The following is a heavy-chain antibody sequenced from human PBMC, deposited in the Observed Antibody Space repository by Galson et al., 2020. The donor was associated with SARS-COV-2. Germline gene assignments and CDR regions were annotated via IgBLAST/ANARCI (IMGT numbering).Heavy chain of an antibody. J-gene: IGHJ4*02. CDR2: ISWDGGST. CDR1: GFTFDDYT. CDR3: AKDNYSYGSTSWYFDY. V-gene: IGHV3-43*01. Sequence: GESLKISCAASGFTFDDYTMHWVRQAPGKGLEWVSLISWDGGSTYYADSVKGRFTISRDNSKNSLYLQMNSLRTEDTALYYCAKDNYSYGSTSWYFDYWGQGTLVTVSS. D-gene: IGHD2-2*01.